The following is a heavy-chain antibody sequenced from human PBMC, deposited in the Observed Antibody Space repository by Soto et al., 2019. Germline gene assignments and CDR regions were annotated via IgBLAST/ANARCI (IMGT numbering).Heavy chain of an antibody. CDR2: INHSGST. V-gene: IGHV4-34*01. Sequence: SETLSLTCAVYGGSFSGYYWSWIRQPPGKGLEWIGEINHSGSTNYNPSLKSRVTISVDTSKNQFSLKLSSVTAADTAVYYCARRSRVPEDSSSFVVDYWGQGTLVTVSS. J-gene: IGHJ4*02. CDR3: ARRSRVPEDSSSFVVDY. D-gene: IGHD6-6*01. CDR1: GGSFSGYY.